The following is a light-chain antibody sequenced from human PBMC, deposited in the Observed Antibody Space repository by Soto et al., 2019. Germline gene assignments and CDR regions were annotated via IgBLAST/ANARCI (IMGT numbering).Light chain of an antibody. CDR1: QAMSTY. CDR3: QQLNGYQLA. V-gene: IGKV1-9*01. CDR2: SAS. Sequence: DIPLTQSPSFLSAFVGDTVTITCRASQAMSTYLAWYQQKPGKVPKLLIRSASTLQSGVPPRFSGGGSGTEFTLTISTLQPDDYGIYYCQQLNGYQLAFGGGTNVEIK. J-gene: IGKJ4*02.